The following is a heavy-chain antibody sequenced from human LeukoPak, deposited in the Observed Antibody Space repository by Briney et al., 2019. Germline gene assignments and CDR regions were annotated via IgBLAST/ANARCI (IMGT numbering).Heavy chain of an antibody. Sequence: VASVTVSFTASGYTFTIYAMHWVRQAPGQRLEWMGWINAGNGNTKYSQKFQGRVTITRDTSASTAYMELSSLRSEDTAVYYCARRGSGTDFDYWGQGTLVTVSS. CDR2: INAGNGNT. J-gene: IGHJ4*02. CDR3: ARRGSGTDFDY. D-gene: IGHD3-10*01. CDR1: GYTFTIYA. V-gene: IGHV1-3*01.